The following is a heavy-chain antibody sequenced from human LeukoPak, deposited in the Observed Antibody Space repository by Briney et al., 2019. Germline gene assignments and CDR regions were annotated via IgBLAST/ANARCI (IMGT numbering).Heavy chain of an antibody. CDR2: IYYSGGT. Sequence: SETLSLTCTVPGGSISSSGYYWGWIRLSPGKGLEWIGSIYYSGGTYYNPSLKSRLTISLHTSKNQFSLRLSSVTAADTAVYYCARHRRYYDILTGYYAGPLDIWGQGTKVTVSS. J-gene: IGHJ3*02. V-gene: IGHV4-39*01. D-gene: IGHD3-9*01. CDR3: ARHRRYYDILTGYYAGPLDI. CDR1: GGSISSSGYY.